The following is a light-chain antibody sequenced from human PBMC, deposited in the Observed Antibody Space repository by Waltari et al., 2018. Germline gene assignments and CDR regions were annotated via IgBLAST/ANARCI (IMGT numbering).Light chain of an antibody. Sequence: EIVLTQSPGTASLSPGERVTLSCRASQTVGSSSLAWYPQKPGQAPRLVIYRASRRATGFPDRFSGSGSGTEFSLTISRLEPEDFAVYYCQQHGTLPATFGQGTKVEIK. V-gene: IGKV3-20*01. CDR1: QTVGSSS. CDR3: QQHGTLPAT. CDR2: RAS. J-gene: IGKJ1*01.